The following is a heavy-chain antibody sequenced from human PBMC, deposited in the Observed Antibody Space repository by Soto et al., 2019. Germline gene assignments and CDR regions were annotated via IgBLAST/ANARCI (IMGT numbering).Heavy chain of an antibody. Sequence: NPSETLSLTCTVSGGSISSSSYYWGWIRQPPGKGLEWIGSIYYSGSTYYNPSLKSRVTISVDTSKNQFSLKLSSVTAADTAVYYCARHLDVYYDFWSGYFLPEFAYWGQGTLVTVSS. CDR1: GGSISSSSYY. D-gene: IGHD3-3*01. CDR2: IYYSGST. CDR3: ARHLDVYYDFWSGYFLPEFAY. V-gene: IGHV4-39*01. J-gene: IGHJ4*02.